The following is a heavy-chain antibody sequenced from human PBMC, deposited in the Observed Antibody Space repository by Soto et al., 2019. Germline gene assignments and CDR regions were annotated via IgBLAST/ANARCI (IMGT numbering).Heavy chain of an antibody. CDR1: GFTLSDHY. CDR3: VRATYFSDSSGYTRCLDY. J-gene: IGHJ4*02. D-gene: IGHD3-22*01. CDR2: SRDKPQGYST. Sequence: RLSCEGSGFTLSDHYIDWVRQAPGKGLEWVGRSRDKPQGYSTAYAASVKGRFTTSRDESKNSAYLQMNSLKTEDTAVYYCVRATYFSDSSGYTRCLDYWGQGTLVTVSS. V-gene: IGHV3-72*01.